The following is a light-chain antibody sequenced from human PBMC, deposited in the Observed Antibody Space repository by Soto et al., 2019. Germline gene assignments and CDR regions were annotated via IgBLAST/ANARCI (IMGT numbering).Light chain of an antibody. CDR3: QQHNNWPLT. J-gene: IGKJ4*01. CDR2: GAS. V-gene: IGKV3-15*01. Sequence: EIVMTQSPGTLSVSPGERATLSCRASQSVGSNLAWYQQTPGQAPRLLIYGASTRATGIPARFSGSGSGTEFTLTISSLQSEDFAVYYCQQHNNWPLTFGGGTKVEIK. CDR1: QSVGSN.